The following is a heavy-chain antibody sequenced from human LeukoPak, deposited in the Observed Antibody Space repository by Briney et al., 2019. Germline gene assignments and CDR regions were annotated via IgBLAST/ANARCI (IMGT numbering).Heavy chain of an antibody. V-gene: IGHV3-30*03. CDR3: ARRPIKYYYYGMDV. Sequence: LSLTCAVSGDSISSSKWWSWVRQAPGKGLEWVAVISYDGSNKYYADSVKGRFTISRDNSKNTLYLQMNSLRAEDTAVYYCARRPIKYYYYGMDVWCQGTTVTVSS. CDR2: ISYDGSNK. J-gene: IGHJ6*02. CDR1: GDSISSSK.